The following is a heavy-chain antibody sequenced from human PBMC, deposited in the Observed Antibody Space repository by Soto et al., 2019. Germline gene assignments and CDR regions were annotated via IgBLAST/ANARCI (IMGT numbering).Heavy chain of an antibody. D-gene: IGHD1-26*01. CDR3: ATRAWNGGSYFDY. CDR1: GYTLTELS. J-gene: IGHJ4*02. Sequence: ASVKVSCKVSGYTLTELSMHWVRQAPGKGLEWMGGFDPEDGDTIYAQKFQGRVTMTEDTSTDTAYMELSSLRSEDTAVYYCATRAWNGGSYFDYWGQGTLVTVSS. V-gene: IGHV1-24*01. CDR2: FDPEDGDT.